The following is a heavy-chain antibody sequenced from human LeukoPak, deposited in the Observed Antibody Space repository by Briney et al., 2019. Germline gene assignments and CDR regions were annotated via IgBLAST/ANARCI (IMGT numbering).Heavy chain of an antibody. V-gene: IGHV1-2*02. CDR2: INPNSGGT. D-gene: IGHD3-22*01. J-gene: IGHJ6*02. CDR3: ARTYYYDSSGHLPS. CDR1: GYTFTGYY. Sequence: ASVKVSCKASGYTFTGYYMHWVRQAPGQGVEWMGWINPNSGGTNYAQKFQGRVTMTRDTSISTAYMELSRLRSDDTAVYYCARTYYYDSSGHLPSWGQGTTVTVSS.